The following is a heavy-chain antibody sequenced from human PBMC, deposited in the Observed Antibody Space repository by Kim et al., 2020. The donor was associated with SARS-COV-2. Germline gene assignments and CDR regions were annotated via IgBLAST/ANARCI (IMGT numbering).Heavy chain of an antibody. V-gene: IGHV3-30*18. J-gene: IGHJ2*01. CDR3: AKDYTVTVDWYFDL. Sequence: GGSLRLSCAASGFTFSSYGMHWVRQAPGKGLEWVAVISYDGSNKYYADSVKGRFTISRDNSKNTLYLQMNSLRAEDTAVYYCAKDYTVTVDWYFDLWGRGTLVTVSS. CDR1: GFTFSSYG. D-gene: IGHD4-17*01. CDR2: ISYDGSNK.